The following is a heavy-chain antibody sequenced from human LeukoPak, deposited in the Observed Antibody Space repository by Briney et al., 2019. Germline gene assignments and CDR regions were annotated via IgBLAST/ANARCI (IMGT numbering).Heavy chain of an antibody. CDR1: GGSISSGGYY. D-gene: IGHD1-26*01. CDR2: IYHSGST. Sequence: SQTLPLTCTVSGGSISSGGYYWSWIRQPPGKGLEWIGYIYHSGSTYYNPSLKSRVTISVDRSKNQFSLKLSSVTAADTAVYYCATQGGPIELPLDYWGQGTLVTVSS. V-gene: IGHV4-30-2*01. J-gene: IGHJ4*02. CDR3: ATQGGPIELPLDY.